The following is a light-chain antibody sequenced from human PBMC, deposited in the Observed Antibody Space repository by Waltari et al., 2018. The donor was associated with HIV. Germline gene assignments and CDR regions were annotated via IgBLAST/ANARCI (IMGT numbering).Light chain of an antibody. J-gene: IGKJ2*01. CDR1: QSLLTSNTYTY. CDR3: MQALQTPYT. V-gene: IGKV2-28*01. Sequence: IVMTQSPLSLPVTPGEPASISCRSSQSLLTSNTYTYLDWYMQKPGQSPHLLIYLPSNRASEVPDRVSGSGAGTEFTLKSSRVEAEDVGVYYCMQALQTPYTFGQGTKLEIK. CDR2: LPS.